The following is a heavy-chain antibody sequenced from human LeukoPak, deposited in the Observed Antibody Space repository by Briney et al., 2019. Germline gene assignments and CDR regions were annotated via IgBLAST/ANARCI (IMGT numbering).Heavy chain of an antibody. V-gene: IGHV1-18*01. CDR2: ISAYNGNT. CDR3: AKEGAVGASRFDY. Sequence: ASVKVSCKASGYSFSNYGFSWVRQAPGQGLEWMGWISAYNGNTKSAQKLQGRVSMATDTSTSTSYMELRNLTSDDTAVYYCAKEGAVGASRFDYWGQGTLVTVSS. D-gene: IGHD1-26*01. CDR1: GYSFSNYG. J-gene: IGHJ4*02.